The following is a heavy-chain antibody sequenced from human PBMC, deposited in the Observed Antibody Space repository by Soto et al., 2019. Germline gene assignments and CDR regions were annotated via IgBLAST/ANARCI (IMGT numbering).Heavy chain of an antibody. D-gene: IGHD3-9*01. Sequence: QVQLVESGGGVVQPGGSLRLSCAASGFTFINYGMHWVRQAPGKGLEWVAVISHDGTNKYYADSVKGRFAISRDNTKNMLYLEMNSLRLEDTAFYYCTREPREFDVLTAYYAYYFDYWGQGTLATVSS. CDR2: ISHDGTNK. CDR3: TREPREFDVLTAYYAYYFDY. V-gene: IGHV3-30*03. CDR1: GFTFINYG. J-gene: IGHJ4*02.